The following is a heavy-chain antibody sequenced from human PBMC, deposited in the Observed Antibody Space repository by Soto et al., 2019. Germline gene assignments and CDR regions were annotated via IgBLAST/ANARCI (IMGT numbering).Heavy chain of an antibody. CDR3: AKADYLNAGLDV. V-gene: IGHV3-13*05. Sequence: EVQLVESGGGLVQPGGSLRLSCAASGFSFSKYDMHWVRQPTGKGLEWISAIGTAADPYYSASVEGRFTISRENAKNSLYLQMNSLRAGDTAVYYCAKADYLNAGLDVWGQGTTVIVSS. CDR2: IGTAADP. D-gene: IGHD1-1*01. CDR1: GFSFSKYD. J-gene: IGHJ6*02.